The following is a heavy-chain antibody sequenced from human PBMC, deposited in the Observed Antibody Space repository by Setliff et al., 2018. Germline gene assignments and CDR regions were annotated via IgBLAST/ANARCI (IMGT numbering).Heavy chain of an antibody. J-gene: IGHJ6*02. CDR2: IKQDGNQK. V-gene: IGHV3-7*01. CDR1: GFTFSRYW. Sequence: GSLRLSCAASGFTFSRYWMSWVRQAPGKGLEWVANIKQDGNQKYYVDSVKGRFTISRDNAKNSLYLQMNSLRAEDTAVYYCAKLRTPGTGYYYYAMDVWGQGTTVTVSS. D-gene: IGHD3-10*01. CDR3: AKLRTPGTGYYYYAMDV.